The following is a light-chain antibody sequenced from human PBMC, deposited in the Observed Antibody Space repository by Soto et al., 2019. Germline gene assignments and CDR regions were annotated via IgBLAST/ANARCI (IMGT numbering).Light chain of an antibody. V-gene: IGKV1-39*01. CDR2: GAS. CDR1: QTITTY. J-gene: IGKJ1*01. Sequence: DIQMTQSPSSLSASVGDRVIITCRASQTITTYLNWYQQKPGKAPQLLIYGASTLQSGVPSRFAGSGSWTDFTLTISSLQPEDFATYHCKQTHSTPWTFGQGTKVEIK. CDR3: KQTHSTPWT.